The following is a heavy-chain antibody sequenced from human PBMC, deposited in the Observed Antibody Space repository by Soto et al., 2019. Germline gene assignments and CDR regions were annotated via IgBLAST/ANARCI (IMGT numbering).Heavy chain of an antibody. V-gene: IGHV1-18*01. J-gene: IGHJ4*02. D-gene: IGHD3-3*01. CDR2: ISAYNGNT. CDR1: GSAFTSYG. Sequence: ASVKVSCKASGSAFTSYGISWVRQAPGQGLEWMGWISAYNGNTNYAQKLQGRVTMTTDTSTSTAYMELRSLRSDDTAVYYCATNLEFPLYYFDYWGQGTLVTVSS. CDR3: ATNLEFPLYYFDY.